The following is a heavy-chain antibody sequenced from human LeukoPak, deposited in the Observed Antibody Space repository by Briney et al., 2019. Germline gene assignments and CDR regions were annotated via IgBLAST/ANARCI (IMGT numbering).Heavy chain of an antibody. CDR3: AKDSSSAWFDP. CDR1: GFTFSNYA. J-gene: IGHJ5*02. V-gene: IGHV3-23*01. CDR2: VTGTTIST. Sequence: PGGSLRLSCAASGFTFSNYAMSWVRQAPEEGLEWVSTVTGTTISTNYADSVKGRFTISRDNSKNTLYLQMNSLRAEDTAIYYCAKDSSSAWFDPWGQGTLVTVSS.